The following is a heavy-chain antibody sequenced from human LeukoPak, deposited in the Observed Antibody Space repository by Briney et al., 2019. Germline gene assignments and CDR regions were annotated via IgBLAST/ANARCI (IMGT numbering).Heavy chain of an antibody. CDR2: ISYDGSNK. J-gene: IGHJ4*02. D-gene: IGHD3-10*01. V-gene: IGHV3-30*03. CDR3: VASYYY. CDR1: GFTFSSYG. Sequence: PGGSLRLSCAASGFTFSSYGMHWVRQAPGKGLEWVAVISYDGSNKYYADSVKGRFTISRDNSKNTLYLQMNSLRAEDTAVYYCVASYYYWGQGTLVTVSS.